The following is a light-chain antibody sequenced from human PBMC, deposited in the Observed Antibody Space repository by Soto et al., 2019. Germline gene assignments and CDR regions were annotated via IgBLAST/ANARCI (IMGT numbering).Light chain of an antibody. V-gene: IGKV3-15*01. CDR3: KQYKEWPPFT. CDR1: QGVSNY. CDR2: GAS. J-gene: IGKJ5*01. Sequence: EIVMTQSPATLSVSPGETATITCRTSQGVSNYVAWYQQKPGQAPKLLILGASTSATGIPARFSGSGSGTEFTLSISSLQSEDFAVYYCKQYKEWPPFTFGQGTRLETK.